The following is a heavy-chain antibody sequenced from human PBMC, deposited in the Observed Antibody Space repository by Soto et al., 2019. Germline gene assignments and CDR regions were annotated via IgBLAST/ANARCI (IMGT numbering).Heavy chain of an antibody. CDR3: ARANYDFWSGYYMDV. CDR2: IWYDGSNK. CDR1: GFTFSSYG. D-gene: IGHD3-3*01. J-gene: IGHJ6*02. Sequence: GGSLRLSCAASGFTFSSYGMHWVRQAPGKGLEWVAVIWYDGSNKYYADSVKGRFTISRDNSKNTLYLQMNSLRAEDTAVYYCARANYDFWSGYYMDVWGQGTTVTVSS. V-gene: IGHV3-33*01.